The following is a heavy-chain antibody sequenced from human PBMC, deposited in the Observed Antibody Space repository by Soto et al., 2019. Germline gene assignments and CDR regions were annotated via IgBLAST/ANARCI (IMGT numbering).Heavy chain of an antibody. D-gene: IGHD6-13*01. CDR1: GGSISSYY. V-gene: IGHV4-59*01. J-gene: IGHJ4*02. CDR2: IYYSGST. CDR3: ARIIKGQQLASRFDY. Sequence: SETLSLTCTVSGGSISSYYWSWIRQPPGKGLEWIGYIYYSGSTNYNPSLKSRVTISVDTSKNQFSLKLSSVTAADTAVYYCARIIKGQQLASRFDYWGQGTLVTVSS.